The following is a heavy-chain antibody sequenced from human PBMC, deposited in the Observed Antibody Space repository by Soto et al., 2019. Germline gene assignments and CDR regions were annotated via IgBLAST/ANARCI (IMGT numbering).Heavy chain of an antibody. D-gene: IGHD6-13*01. CDR2: MNPNSGNT. CDR1: GYTFTSYD. J-gene: IGHJ4*01. CDR3: AREVGSRIDY. V-gene: IGHV1-8*01. Sequence: QVQLVQSGAVVKKPGASVKVSCKASGYTFTSYDINWVRQDTGQGLEWMGWMNPNSGNTGYAQNFQGRVTMTRNTSISTAYMELSRLRSEDTAMYYCAREVGSRIDYWGHGTLVTVSS.